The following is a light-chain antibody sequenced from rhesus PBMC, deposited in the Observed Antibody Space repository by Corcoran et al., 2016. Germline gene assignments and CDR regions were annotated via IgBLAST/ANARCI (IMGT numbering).Light chain of an antibody. Sequence: DIQMTQSPSSLSASVGDTVTITCRASQGISSYLNWFQQKPGKAPKLLIYAATTFQSGVPSRFSGSGSGTDFTLTISSLQPEDFATYYCQQYKSYPPFTFGPGTKLDIK. CDR3: QQYKSYPPFT. CDR1: QGISSY. J-gene: IGKJ3*01. CDR2: AAT. V-gene: IGKV1-28*02.